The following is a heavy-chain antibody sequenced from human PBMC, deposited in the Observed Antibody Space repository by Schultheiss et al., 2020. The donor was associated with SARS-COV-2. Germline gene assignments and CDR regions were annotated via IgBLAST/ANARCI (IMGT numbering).Heavy chain of an antibody. D-gene: IGHD2-2*01. CDR1: GFTFTSSA. CDR2: IVVGSGNT. Sequence: SVKVSCKASGFTFTSSAVQWVRQARGQRLEWIGWIVVGSGNTNYAQKLQERVTITRDMSTSTAYMELSSLRSEDTAVYYCAADWDCSSTSCSFGGMDVWGQGTTVTVSS. J-gene: IGHJ6*02. CDR3: AADWDCSSTSCSFGGMDV. V-gene: IGHV1-58*01.